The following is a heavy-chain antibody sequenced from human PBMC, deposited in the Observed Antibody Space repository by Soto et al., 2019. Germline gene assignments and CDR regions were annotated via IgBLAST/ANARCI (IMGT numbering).Heavy chain of an antibody. D-gene: IGHD2-21*02. CDR1: GYTFTSYG. CDR3: ARERTRGTVVTLGLRFDP. Sequence: ASVKVSCKASGYTFTSYGISWVRQAPGQGLEWMGWISAYNGNTNYAQKLQGRVTMTTDTSTSTAYMELRSLRSDDTAVYYCARERTRGTVVTLGLRFDPWGQGTLVTVSS. J-gene: IGHJ5*02. V-gene: IGHV1-18*01. CDR2: ISAYNGNT.